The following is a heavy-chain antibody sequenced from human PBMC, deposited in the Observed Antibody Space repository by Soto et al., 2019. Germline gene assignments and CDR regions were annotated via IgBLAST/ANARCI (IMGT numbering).Heavy chain of an antibody. CDR1: GYSFTSYD. D-gene: IGHD3-10*01. CDR3: ARERGGGFYYYYYMDV. V-gene: IGHV1-8*01. J-gene: IGHJ6*03. CDR2: MNPNSGNT. Sequence: ASVKVSCKASGYSFTSYDINWVRQATGQGLEWMGWMNPNSGNTGYAQKFQGRVTMTRNTSISTAYMELSSLRSEDTAVYYCARERGGGFYYYYYMDVWGKGTTVTVSS.